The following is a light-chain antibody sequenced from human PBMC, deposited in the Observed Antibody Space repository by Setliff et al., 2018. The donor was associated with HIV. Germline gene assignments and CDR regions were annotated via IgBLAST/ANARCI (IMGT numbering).Light chain of an antibody. CDR3: TSYTSNSTLYV. CDR2: DVT. Sequence: QSALTQPASVSGSPGQSIAISCTGTSSDVGSYKYVSWYQQHPGKAPKLIIYDVTNRPSGVSSRFSGSKSGNTASLTISGLQAEDEADYYCTSYTSNSTLYVFGTGTKVTVL. J-gene: IGLJ1*01. V-gene: IGLV2-14*03. CDR1: SSDVGSYKY.